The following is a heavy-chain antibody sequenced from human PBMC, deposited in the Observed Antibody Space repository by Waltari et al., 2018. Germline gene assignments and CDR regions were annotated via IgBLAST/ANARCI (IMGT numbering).Heavy chain of an antibody. J-gene: IGHJ5*02. V-gene: IGHV4-38-2*02. CDR1: CYSLTSGYY. D-gene: IGHD3-10*01. Sequence: QVQLQESGSGLVKPSETLSLTCPVSCYSLTSGYYWGWFRQPPGKGLEWIGGIYHSGSTYYNPSLKSRVTISVDTSKNQYSLKLSSVTAADTAVYYCARDPTERITMVSNWFDPWGQGTLVTVSS. CDR2: IYHSGST. CDR3: ARDPTERITMVSNWFDP.